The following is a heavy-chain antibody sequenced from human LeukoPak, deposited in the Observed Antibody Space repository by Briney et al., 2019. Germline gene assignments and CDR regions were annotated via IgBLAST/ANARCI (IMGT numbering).Heavy chain of an antibody. CDR1: GGSTSSYY. J-gene: IGHJ4*02. CDR2: IYYSGST. CDR3: ARHGDTAGAVTPFDY. V-gene: IGHV4-59*08. D-gene: IGHD6-13*01. Sequence: SETLSLTCIVSGGSTSSYYWSWIRQPPGKGLEWVGYIYYSGSTNYNPSLKSRVTISVDTSKNKFSLKLRSVTAADTDIYYCARHGDTAGAVTPFDYWGPGTLVTVSP.